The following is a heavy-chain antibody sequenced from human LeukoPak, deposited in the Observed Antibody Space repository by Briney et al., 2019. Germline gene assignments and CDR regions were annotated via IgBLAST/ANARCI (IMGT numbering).Heavy chain of an antibody. CDR3: ARVGGYDIDY. Sequence: SETLSLTCTGSGGSISNDYWSWIRQPPGKGLEWIGYMSNSGNTNYSPSLKGRVPMSLDTSKNQFSLKLSSVTAADTAVYYCARVGGYDIDYWGQGTLVTVSS. J-gene: IGHJ4*02. V-gene: IGHV4-59*01. CDR1: GGSISNDY. D-gene: IGHD3-9*01. CDR2: MSNSGNT.